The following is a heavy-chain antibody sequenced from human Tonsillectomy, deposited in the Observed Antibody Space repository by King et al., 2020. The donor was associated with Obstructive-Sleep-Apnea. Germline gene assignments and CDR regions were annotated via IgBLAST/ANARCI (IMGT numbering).Heavy chain of an antibody. V-gene: IGHV3-21*04. Sequence: VQLVESGGGLVKPGGSLRLSCAASGFTSGFPFRQYNMNCVRQAPGKGLEWVSSISSSSSYIYYVDSVKGRLPISRDSAKNSVYLQRNSLRVEDTDVYHCATDGLHYSDSWGQGTLVTVSS. CDR2: ISSSSSYI. J-gene: IGHJ4*02. CDR3: ATDGLHYSDS. D-gene: IGHD2-15*01. CDR1: GFPFRQYN.